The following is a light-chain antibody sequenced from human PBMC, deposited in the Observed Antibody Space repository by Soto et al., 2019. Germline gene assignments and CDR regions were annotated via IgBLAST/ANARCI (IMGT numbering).Light chain of an antibody. CDR2: TAS. V-gene: IGKV1-12*01. CDR3: QQANTFPIT. Sequence: DIQMTQSHSSLSSFEGDRVGLTCRASQGISSWLAWYQQKPGKAPKILIYTASSLQSGVPSRFRGSGSGTDFTLTISRLQPEDFATYYCQQANTFPITFGQGTRLEIK. CDR1: QGISSW. J-gene: IGKJ5*01.